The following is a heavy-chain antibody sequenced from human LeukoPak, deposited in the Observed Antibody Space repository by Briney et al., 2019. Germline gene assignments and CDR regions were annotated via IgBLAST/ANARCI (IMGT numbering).Heavy chain of an antibody. CDR3: ARNLGPLWFGELFTDY. Sequence: ASVKVSCKASGYTFTSYGISWVRQAPGQGLEWMGWISAYNGNTNYAQKLQGRVTMTTDTSTSTAYMELRCLRSDDTAVYYCARNLGPLWFGELFTDYWGQGTLVTVSS. J-gene: IGHJ4*02. D-gene: IGHD3-10*01. CDR1: GYTFTSYG. V-gene: IGHV1-18*01. CDR2: ISAYNGNT.